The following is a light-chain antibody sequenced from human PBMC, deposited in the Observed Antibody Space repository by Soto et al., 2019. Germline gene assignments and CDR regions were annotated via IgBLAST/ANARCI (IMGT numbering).Light chain of an antibody. CDR1: QSVLYSSTNKNY. V-gene: IGKV4-1*01. J-gene: IGKJ2*01. CDR2: WAS. CDR3: QQSESTPPT. Sequence: DIVMTQSPDSLAVSLGERATINCKSSQSVLYSSTNKNYLAWYQQRPGQPPKLLIYWASTRESGVPDRFSGSGSGTDFTLTITSLQADDVAVYYCQQSESTPPTFGQGTKLEIK.